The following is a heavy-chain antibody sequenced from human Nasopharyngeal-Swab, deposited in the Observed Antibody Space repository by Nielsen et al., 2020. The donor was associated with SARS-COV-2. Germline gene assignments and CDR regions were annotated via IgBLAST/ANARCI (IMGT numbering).Heavy chain of an antibody. CDR3: AKDNEVVAATATWTFDI. J-gene: IGHJ3*02. D-gene: IGHD2-15*01. CDR2: ISYDGSNK. V-gene: IGHV3-30*04. Sequence: GGSLRLSCAASGFTFSSYAMHWVRQAPGKGLEWVAVISYDGSNKYYADSVKGRFTISRDNSKNTLYLQMNSLRAEDTALYYCAKDNEVVAATATWTFDIWGQGTMVTVSS. CDR1: GFTFSSYA.